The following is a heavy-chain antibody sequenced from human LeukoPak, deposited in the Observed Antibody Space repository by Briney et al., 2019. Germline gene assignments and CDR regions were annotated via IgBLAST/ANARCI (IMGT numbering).Heavy chain of an antibody. CDR3: ARDPAFGAVDY. CDR1: GFSFSESY. CDR2: IRHDGGAV. D-gene: IGHD3-16*01. J-gene: IGHJ4*02. Sequence: GGSLRLSCIASGFSFSESYMAWVRQAPGKGLEWVADIRHDGGAVAYMDSVKGRFTISRDNAKSSVSLQMNSVRVEDTAIYHCARDPAFGAVDYWGQGTRVTVSP. V-gene: IGHV3-7*01.